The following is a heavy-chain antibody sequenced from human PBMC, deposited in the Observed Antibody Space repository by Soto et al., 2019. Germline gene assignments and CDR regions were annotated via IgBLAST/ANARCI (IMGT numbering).Heavy chain of an antibody. J-gene: IGHJ5*02. D-gene: IGHD3-16*02. Sequence: PXGSLRLSCADSGFIFRNYLMSWVRQAPGMGLQWVASIKEDGSEKYYVDPVKGRFTISRENAKNSLYLQMNSLRAEDTAVYYCARYRSLDHWGQGLLVTVSS. CDR2: IKEDGSEK. CDR3: ARYRSLDH. V-gene: IGHV3-7*03. CDR1: GFIFRNYL.